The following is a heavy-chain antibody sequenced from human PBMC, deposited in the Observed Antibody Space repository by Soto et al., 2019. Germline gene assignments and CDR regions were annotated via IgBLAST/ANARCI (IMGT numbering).Heavy chain of an antibody. V-gene: IGHV3-23*01. J-gene: IGHJ4*02. Sequence: EVQLLESGGGLVQPGGSLRLSCTASGFSFSNYAVTWGRQAPGKGLEWVSSIGGDTSYTYYADSVKGRFTISRDKSKNTVVLQMNSLRADDTAVYHCAKDPNGDYVGAFDSWGQGTLVTVSS. D-gene: IGHD4-17*01. CDR1: GFSFSNYA. CDR2: IGGDTSYT. CDR3: AKDPNGDYVGAFDS.